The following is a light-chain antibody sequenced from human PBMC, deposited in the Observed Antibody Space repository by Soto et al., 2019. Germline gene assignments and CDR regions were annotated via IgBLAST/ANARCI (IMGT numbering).Light chain of an antibody. CDR2: AAS. J-gene: IGKJ4*01. Sequence: DIQMTQSPSSLSTSVGDRVTITCRASQYINNYLNWYQQKPGKAPKLLIHAASSLQSGVPSRFSGTGSGTDFTLTISSLQPEDFATYYCQQTYSAPLTFGGGTKVEIK. CDR1: QYINNY. CDR3: QQTYSAPLT. V-gene: IGKV1-39*01.